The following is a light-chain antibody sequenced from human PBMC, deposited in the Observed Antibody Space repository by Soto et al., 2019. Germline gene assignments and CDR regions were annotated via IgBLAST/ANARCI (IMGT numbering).Light chain of an antibody. J-gene: IGLJ2*01. V-gene: IGLV2-14*03. CDR2: DVN. CDR1: SSDIGAYNF. Sequence: QSVLTQPASVSGSPGQSITISCTGTSSDIGAYNFVSWYQQHPGKAPKLMLYDVNIRPSGVSNRFSGSKSGNTASLTISGPQAEDEPDHYCTSWTTSTTMIFRGGTKLTVL. CDR3: TSWTTSTTMI.